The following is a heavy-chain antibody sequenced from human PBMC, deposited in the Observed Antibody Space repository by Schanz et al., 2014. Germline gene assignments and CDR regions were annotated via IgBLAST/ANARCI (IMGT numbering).Heavy chain of an antibody. V-gene: IGHV1-18*04. D-gene: IGHD3-16*01. CDR2: ISAYSGNS. J-gene: IGHJ6*02. Sequence: QVQLVQSGAELKNPGASVKVSCKASGYSFSAYYIHWMRQAPGQGLEWVGWISAYSGNSDYAQKLQGRVTMTTDTSTTTAYLELRSLRSDDTAVYYCARERSYGTYGMDVWGQGTTVTVSS. CDR3: ARERSYGTYGMDV. CDR1: GYSFSAYY.